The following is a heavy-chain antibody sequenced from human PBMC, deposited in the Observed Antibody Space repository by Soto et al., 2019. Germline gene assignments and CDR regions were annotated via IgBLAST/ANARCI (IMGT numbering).Heavy chain of an antibody. J-gene: IGHJ4*02. CDR1: GFTFDDYT. D-gene: IGHD1-26*01. Sequence: VQLVESGGVVVQPGGSLRLSCAASGFTFDDYTMHWVRQAPGKGLEWVSLISWDGGSTYYADSVKGRFTISRDNSKNSLYLQMNSLRTEDTALYYCAKDGSQTSGSYFDYWGQGTLVTVSS. CDR3: AKDGSQTSGSYFDY. V-gene: IGHV3-43*01. CDR2: ISWDGGST.